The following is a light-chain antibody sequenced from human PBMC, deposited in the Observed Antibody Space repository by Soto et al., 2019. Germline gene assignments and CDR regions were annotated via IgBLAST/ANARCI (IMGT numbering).Light chain of an antibody. CDR2: DGS. Sequence: DIQMTQSPSTVSASVGDRITITCRASQSINTWLAWYRQRPGEAPQLLIYDGSTLATGVASRFSGSGSGTDFTLSISRLQPDDSATFSCQQYQTYSRTFGQGTKVEVK. J-gene: IGKJ1*01. V-gene: IGKV1-5*01. CDR1: QSINTW. CDR3: QQYQTYSRT.